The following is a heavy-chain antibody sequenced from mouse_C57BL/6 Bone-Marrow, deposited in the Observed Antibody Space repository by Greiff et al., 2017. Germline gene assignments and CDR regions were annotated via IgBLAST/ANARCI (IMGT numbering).Heavy chain of an antibody. Sequence: QVQLQQSGAELVRPGASVTLSCKASGYTFTDYEMHWVKQTPVHGLEWIGAIDPETGGPAYNQKFKGKAILTADKSSSTAYMELRSLTSEDSAVYYCTKGKITTGYWGQGTTLTVSS. CDR2: IDPETGGP. V-gene: IGHV1-15*01. J-gene: IGHJ2*01. D-gene: IGHD1-1*01. CDR3: TKGKITTGY. CDR1: GYTFTDYE.